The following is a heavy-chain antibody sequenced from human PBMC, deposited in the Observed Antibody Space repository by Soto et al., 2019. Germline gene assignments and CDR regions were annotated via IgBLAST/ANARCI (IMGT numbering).Heavy chain of an antibody. J-gene: IGHJ4*02. D-gene: IGHD2-21*02. CDR1: GFTFSSYG. V-gene: IGHV3-33*01. Sequence: GGSLRLSCAASGFTFSSYGMHWVRQAPGKGLEWVAVIWYDGSNKYYADSVKGRFTISRDNSKNTLYLQMNSLRAEDTAVYYCARDPDGGNSGPLDYWGQGTLVTVSS. CDR2: IWYDGSNK. CDR3: ARDPDGGNSGPLDY.